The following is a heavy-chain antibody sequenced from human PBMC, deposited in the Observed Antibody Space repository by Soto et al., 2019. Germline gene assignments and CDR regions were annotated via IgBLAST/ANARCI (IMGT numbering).Heavy chain of an antibody. CDR2: FDSSGNSI. CDR3: ARLQLVDWFFINIDLYRMDV. Sequence: EVQLVESGGGLVQPGGSLRLSCSSSGFTFSSHSMNWVRQAPGKGLEWVARFDSSGNSIYYADPVKGRFAVSRDNAISSLFLQMDSLRDEYTAVYYCARLQLVDWFFINIDLYRMDVWCQGTTVGVSS. J-gene: IGHJ6*02. CDR1: GFTFSSHS. V-gene: IGHV3-48*02. D-gene: IGHD6-13*01.